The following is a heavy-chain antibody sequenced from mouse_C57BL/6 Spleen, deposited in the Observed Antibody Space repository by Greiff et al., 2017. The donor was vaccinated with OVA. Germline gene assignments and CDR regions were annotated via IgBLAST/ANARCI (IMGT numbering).Heavy chain of an antibody. J-gene: IGHJ4*01. CDR3: AIITTLGAMDY. Sequence: EVQLQQSGPELVKPGASVKISCKASGYTFTDYYMNWVKQSHGKSLEWIGDINPNNGGTSYNQKFKGKATLTVDKSSSTAYMELRSLTSEDSAVYYCAIITTLGAMDYWGQGTSVTVSS. D-gene: IGHD1-1*01. CDR1: GYTFTDYY. CDR2: INPNNGGT. V-gene: IGHV1-26*01.